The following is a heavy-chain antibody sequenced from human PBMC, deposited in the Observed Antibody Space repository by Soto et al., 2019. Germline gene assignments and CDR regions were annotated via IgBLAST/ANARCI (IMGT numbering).Heavy chain of an antibody. V-gene: IGHV1-69*01. CDR2: IITIFGTA. D-gene: IGHD5-12*01. J-gene: IGHJ6*02. CDR1: GGTFSSYA. CDR3: ASLQYSGYDCRYYYYGMDV. Sequence: QVQLVQSGAEVKKPGSSVKVSCKASGGTFSSYAISWVRQAPGQGLEWMGGIITIFGTANYAQKFQGRVTITADESTSKAYMELSSLRSEDKAVYYCASLQYSGYDCRYYYYGMDVWGQGTTVTVSS.